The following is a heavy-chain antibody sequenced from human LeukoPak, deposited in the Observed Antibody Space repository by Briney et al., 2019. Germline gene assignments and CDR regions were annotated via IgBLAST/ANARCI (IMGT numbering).Heavy chain of an antibody. D-gene: IGHD3-22*01. V-gene: IGHV3-23*01. CDR3: AKVADSTYYYDSSGDY. CDR1: GFTFNSYA. CDR2: ISGSGGST. Sequence: GGSLRLSCAASGFTFNSYAMSWVRQAPGKGLEWVSAISGSGGSTYYADSVKGRFTISRDNSKNTLYLQMNSLRAEDTAVYYCAKVADSTYYYDSSGDYWGQGTLVTVSS. J-gene: IGHJ4*02.